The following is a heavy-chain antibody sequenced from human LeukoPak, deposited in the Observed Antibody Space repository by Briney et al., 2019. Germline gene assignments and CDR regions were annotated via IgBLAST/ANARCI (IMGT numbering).Heavy chain of an antibody. D-gene: IGHD6-6*01. Sequence: GGSLRLSCVASGFTVSSNYMSWVRQAPGKGPEWVSVIYSGGSTYYADSVKGRFTISRDNSKNTLYLQMNSLRAEDTAVYYCARQYSSYFDYWGQGTLVTVSS. CDR2: IYSGGST. V-gene: IGHV3-66*02. CDR1: GFTVSSNY. CDR3: ARQYSSYFDY. J-gene: IGHJ4*02.